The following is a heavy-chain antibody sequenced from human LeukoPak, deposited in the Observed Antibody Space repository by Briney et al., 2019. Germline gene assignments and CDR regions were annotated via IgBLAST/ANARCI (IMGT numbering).Heavy chain of an antibody. CDR3: AKDRYSGLNTIGY. CDR2: IWYDGSNK. Sequence: SGGSLRLSCAASGFTFSSHGMHCARHAPGKGLEWVAVIWYDGSNKHYADSVKGRFAISRDNSKGTLYLQMNSLRAEDTAVYYCAKDRYSGLNTIGYWGRGTVVTVS. V-gene: IGHV3-30*02. J-gene: IGHJ4*02. CDR1: GFTFSSHG. D-gene: IGHD6-13*01.